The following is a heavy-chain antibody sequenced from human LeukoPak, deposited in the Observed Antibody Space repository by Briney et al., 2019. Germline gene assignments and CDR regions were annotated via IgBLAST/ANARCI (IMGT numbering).Heavy chain of an antibody. D-gene: IGHD3-10*01. J-gene: IGHJ4*02. CDR1: GFTFSTNS. CDR2: ISSSSSTI. V-gene: IGHV3-48*04. CDR3: AGDLSLVRGVFGY. Sequence: GGSLRLSCVASGFTFSTNSMNWVRQAPGKGLEWVSYISSSSSTIYYADSVRGRFTISRDNAKNSLYLQMNSLRAEDTAVYYCAGDLSLVRGVFGYWGQGTLVTVSS.